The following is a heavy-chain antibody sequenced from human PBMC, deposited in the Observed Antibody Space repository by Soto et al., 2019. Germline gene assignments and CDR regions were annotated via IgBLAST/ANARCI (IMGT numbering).Heavy chain of an antibody. CDR1: XXTFSDXX. CDR2: INPNSGNT. Sequence: QVQVEQSGAEVKKPGASVKVSCXXXXXTFSDXXXXXXXXXXXXXXXXMGWINPNSGNTDYAQKFRGRVTMTRDTSITTAYMELTSLRSDDTAIYYCARDLRGYSNWFDPWGQGTLVTVSS. J-gene: IGHJ5*02. CDR3: ARDLRGYSNWFDP. V-gene: IGHV1-2*02. D-gene: IGHD3-22*01.